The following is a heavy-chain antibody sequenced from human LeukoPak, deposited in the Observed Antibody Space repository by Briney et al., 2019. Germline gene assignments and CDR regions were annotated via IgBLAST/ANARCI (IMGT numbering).Heavy chain of an antibody. CDR1: GYTFTSYG. D-gene: IGHD2-2*01. J-gene: IGHJ5*02. V-gene: IGHV1-18*04. CDR3: ARNYCSSTSRYPWFDP. CDR2: ISAYNGNT. Sequence: ASVKVSCKASGYTFTSYGISWVRQAPGQGLEWMGWISAYNGNTNYAQKLQGRVTMTTDTSTSTAYMELRSLRSDDTAVYYCARNYCSSTSRYPWFDPWGQGTLVTVSS.